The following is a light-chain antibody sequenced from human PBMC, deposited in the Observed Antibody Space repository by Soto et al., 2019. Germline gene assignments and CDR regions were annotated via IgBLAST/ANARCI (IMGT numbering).Light chain of an antibody. CDR3: SSYAGSNNLL. Sequence: QSVLTQPPSASGSPGQSVAISCTGTNSDIGNYNFVSWYQQHPGKAPKLMIYEVNKRPSGVPDRFSGSKSDNTASLTVSGLQPEDEADYYCSSYAGSNNLLFGGGTKVTVL. J-gene: IGLJ2*01. V-gene: IGLV2-8*01. CDR1: NSDIGNYNF. CDR2: EVN.